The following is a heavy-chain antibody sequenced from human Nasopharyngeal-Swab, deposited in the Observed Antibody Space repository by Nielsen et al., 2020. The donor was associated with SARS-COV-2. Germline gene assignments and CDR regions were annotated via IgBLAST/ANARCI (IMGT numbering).Heavy chain of an antibody. Sequence: WIRQPPGKGLEWVGRIKSKTDGGTTDYAAPVKGRFTISRDDSKNTLYLQMNSLKTEDTAVYYCTTDPAVIKDSVGVNLDWFDPWGQGTLVTVSS. CDR3: TTDPAVIKDSVGVNLDWFDP. D-gene: IGHD2-15*01. J-gene: IGHJ5*02. V-gene: IGHV3-15*01. CDR2: IKSKTDGGTT.